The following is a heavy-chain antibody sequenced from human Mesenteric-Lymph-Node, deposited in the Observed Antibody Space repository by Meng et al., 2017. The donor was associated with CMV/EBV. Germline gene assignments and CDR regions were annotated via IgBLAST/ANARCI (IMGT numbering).Heavy chain of an antibody. CDR2: MNPNSGNT. V-gene: IGHV1-8*01. CDR1: GYTLTSYD. Sequence: ASVKVSCKASGYTLTSYDINWVRQAPGQGLEWMGWMNPNSGNTGYARHFQGRITMTKNTSISTAYMELSSLRSEDTAVYYCVRGEDYFDHWGQGTLVTVSS. CDR3: VRGEDYFDH. J-gene: IGHJ4*02.